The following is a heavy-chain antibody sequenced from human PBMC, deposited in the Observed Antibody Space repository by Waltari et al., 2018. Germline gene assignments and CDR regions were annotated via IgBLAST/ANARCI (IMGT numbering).Heavy chain of an antibody. CDR2: KTVGEYT. V-gene: IGHV3-23*01. Sequence: EVQLLESGGDLVQPGGSLRLSCAASGITFSNYAINWVRLAPGTGLEGVSAKTVGEYTYYADSVKGRFTIARDTSKDTVHLQMNGLRAEDTALYYCATPFYNWDDPLHSWGQGTLVTVSS. CDR1: GITFSNYA. CDR3: ATPFYNWDDPLHS. J-gene: IGHJ4*02. D-gene: IGHD1-20*01.